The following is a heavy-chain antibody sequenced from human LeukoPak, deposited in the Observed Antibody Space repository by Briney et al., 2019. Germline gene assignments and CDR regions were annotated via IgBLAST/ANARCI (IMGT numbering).Heavy chain of an antibody. Sequence: SVKVSCKASGGTFSSYAISWVRQAPGQGLEWMGRIIPILGIANYAQKFQGRVTITADKSTSTAYMGLSSLRSEDTAVYYCAREPSIAAADYWGQGTLVTVSS. D-gene: IGHD6-13*01. V-gene: IGHV1-69*04. CDR2: IIPILGIA. CDR3: AREPSIAAADY. J-gene: IGHJ4*02. CDR1: GGTFSSYA.